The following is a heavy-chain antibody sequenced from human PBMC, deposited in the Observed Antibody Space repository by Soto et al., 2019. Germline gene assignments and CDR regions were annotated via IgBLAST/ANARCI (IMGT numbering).Heavy chain of an antibody. D-gene: IGHD2-2*01. CDR2: MHTSGST. CDR3: VRASMPKAHFDS. CDR1: GGSIRGYY. J-gene: IGHJ4*02. Sequence: SETLSLTCTVSGGSIRGYYWSWIRQSAGMGLEWIGRMHTSGSTNYNPSLKSRVTISVDMSKNQISLKLTSVTAADTALYYCVRASMPKAHFDSWGQGTLVTVSS. V-gene: IGHV4-4*07.